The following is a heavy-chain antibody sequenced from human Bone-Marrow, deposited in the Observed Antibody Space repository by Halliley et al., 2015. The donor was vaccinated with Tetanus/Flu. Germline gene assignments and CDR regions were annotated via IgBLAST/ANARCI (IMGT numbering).Heavy chain of an antibody. CDR2: IYYSGTT. J-gene: IGHJ4*02. Sequence: TLSLTCTVSGGSISSYYWSWIRQPPGKGPEWIGYIYYSGTTNYNPSLKNRVTISADTPKNRFFLRMTSVTAADTAVYYCARGGAGYNSFGQWGQGTLVTVSS. V-gene: IGHV4-59*01. CDR1: GGSISSYY. D-gene: IGHD5-12*01. CDR3: ARGGAGYNSFGQ.